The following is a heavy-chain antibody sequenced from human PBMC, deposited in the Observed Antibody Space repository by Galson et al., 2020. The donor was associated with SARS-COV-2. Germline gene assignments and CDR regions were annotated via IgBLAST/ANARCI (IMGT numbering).Heavy chain of an antibody. CDR2: ITTSGDT. D-gene: IGHD3-10*01. CDR1: GFTFSAYD. V-gene: IGHV3-13*01. CDR3: ARGLGRLWLGVFGI. J-gene: IGHJ3*02. Sequence: GGSLSLSCAASGFTFSAYDIHWVRQATGKGLEWVSTITTSGDTYYPGSVKGRFTISRENAKNSLSLQMNSLRVEDTAVYHCARGLGRLWLGVFGIWGQGTMVTVSS.